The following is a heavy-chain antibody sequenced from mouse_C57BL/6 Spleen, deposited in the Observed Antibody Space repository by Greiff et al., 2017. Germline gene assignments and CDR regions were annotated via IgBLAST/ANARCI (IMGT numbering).Heavy chain of an antibody. J-gene: IGHJ4*01. CDR3: ARKETGTVAMDY. CDR2: ISSGSSNL. Sequence: EVQGVESGGGLVKPGGSLKLSCAASGFTFSDYGMHWVRQAPEKGLEWVAYISSGSSNLSYADTVKGRFTISRDNAKNTLFLQMTSLRSEDTAMYYCARKETGTVAMDYWGQGTSGTVSS. CDR1: GFTFSDYG. D-gene: IGHD4-1*01. V-gene: IGHV5-17*01.